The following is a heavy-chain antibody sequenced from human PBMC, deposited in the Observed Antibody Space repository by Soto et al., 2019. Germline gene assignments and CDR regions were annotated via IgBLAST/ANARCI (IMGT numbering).Heavy chain of an antibody. Sequence: GAPVKVSCKASGFTFTSSAVQWVLQARGQRLEWIGWIVVGSGNTNYAQKFQERVTITRGMSTSTAYMELNRLRAEDTAVYYCARDPSYDSTGPPWGYYYGMDAWGQGTTVTVSS. V-gene: IGHV1-58*01. D-gene: IGHD3-3*01. J-gene: IGHJ6*02. CDR2: IVVGSGNT. CDR3: ARDPSYDSTGPPWGYYYGMDA. CDR1: GFTFTSSA.